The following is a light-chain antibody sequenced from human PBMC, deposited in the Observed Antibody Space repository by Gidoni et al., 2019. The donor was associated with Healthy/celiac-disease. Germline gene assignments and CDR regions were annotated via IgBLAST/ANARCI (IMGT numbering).Light chain of an antibody. J-gene: IGKJ1*01. V-gene: IGKV1-27*01. CDR3: QKYNAGT. CDR2: AAS. CDR1: QGISNY. Sequence: DIQMTQSPSSLSASVGDRVTITCRARQGISNYLAWYQQKPGKVPKLLIYAASTLQSGVPSRFSGSGSGTDFTLTISSLQPEDVATYYCQKYNAGTFGQGTKVEIK.